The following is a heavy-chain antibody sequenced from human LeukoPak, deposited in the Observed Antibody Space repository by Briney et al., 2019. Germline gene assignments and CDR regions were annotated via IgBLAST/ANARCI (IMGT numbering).Heavy chain of an antibody. CDR3: ARDTNYYDSSGEQKNDY. V-gene: IGHV1-18*01. CDR1: GYTFTSYG. J-gene: IGHJ4*02. CDR2: ISAYNGNT. Sequence: GASVKVSCKASGYTFTSYGISWVRQAPGQGLEWMGWISAYNGNTNYAQKLQGRVTMTTDTSTSTAYMELRSLRSDDTAVYYCARDTNYYDSSGEQKNDYWGQGTLVTVSS. D-gene: IGHD3-22*01.